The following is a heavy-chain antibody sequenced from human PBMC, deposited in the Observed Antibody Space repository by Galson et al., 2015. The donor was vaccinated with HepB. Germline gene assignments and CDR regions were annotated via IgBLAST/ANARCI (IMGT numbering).Heavy chain of an antibody. CDR2: IIPILGIA. V-gene: IGHV1-69*04. J-gene: IGHJ3*02. CDR1: GGTFSSYA. D-gene: IGHD3-3*01. CDR3: AREGSSVGGYYADAFDI. Sequence: SVKVSCKASGGTFSSYAISWVRQAPGQGLEWMGRIIPILGIANYAQRFQGRVTITADKSTSTAYMELSSLRSEDTAVYYCAREGSSVGGYYADAFDIWGQGTMVTVSS.